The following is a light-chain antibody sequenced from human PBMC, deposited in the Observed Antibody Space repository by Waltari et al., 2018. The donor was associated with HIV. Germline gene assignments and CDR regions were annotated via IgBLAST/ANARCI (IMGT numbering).Light chain of an antibody. Sequence: QSALTQPPSPSGSLGPSVTISCTGSSSDIGAADSVSWFQQHPRSAPKLLLYEVTRRPSTVSDRFSGSRSGSTAFLTVAGLQPDDEATYFCSSYGDSLRVLFGGGTNVTVL. CDR1: SSDIGAADS. V-gene: IGLV2-8*01. CDR2: EVT. J-gene: IGLJ3*02. CDR3: SSYGDSLRVL.